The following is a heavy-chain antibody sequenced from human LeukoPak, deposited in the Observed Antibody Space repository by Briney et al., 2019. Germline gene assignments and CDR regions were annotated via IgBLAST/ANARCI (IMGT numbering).Heavy chain of an antibody. CDR3: AREGQQMTYFDY. CDR2: IKQDGSEK. J-gene: IGHJ4*02. V-gene: IGHV3-7*03. Sequence: GGSLRLSCVASGFTFSSDWMSWVRQPPGKGLEWVANIKQDGSEKYYVDSVKGRFTISRDNAKNSLRLQVSSLRAEDTAVYYCAREGQQMTYFDYWGQGTLVTVSS. CDR1: GFTFSSDW. D-gene: IGHD6-13*01.